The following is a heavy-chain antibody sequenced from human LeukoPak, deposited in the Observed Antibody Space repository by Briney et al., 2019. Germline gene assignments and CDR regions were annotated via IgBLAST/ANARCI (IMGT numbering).Heavy chain of an antibody. CDR3: AKDLTMIVVVTFDY. Sequence: PGGSLRLSCAASGFPFSTYAMSWVRQAPGKGLEWVSSIRGSDGSTYYADSVKGRFTISRDNSKNTLYLQMNSLRAEDTAVYYCAKDLTMIVVVTFDYWGQGTLVTVSS. CDR1: GFPFSTYA. J-gene: IGHJ4*02. CDR2: IRGSDGST. V-gene: IGHV3-23*01. D-gene: IGHD3-22*01.